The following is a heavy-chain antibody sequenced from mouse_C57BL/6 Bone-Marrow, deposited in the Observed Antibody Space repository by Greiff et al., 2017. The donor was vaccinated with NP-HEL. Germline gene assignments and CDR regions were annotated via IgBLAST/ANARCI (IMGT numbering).Heavy chain of an antibody. V-gene: IGHV1-76*01. CDR1: GYTFTDYY. CDR3: ARSKFYDYDDGVAY. D-gene: IGHD2-4*01. Sequence: QVQLKESGAELVRPGASVKLSCKASGYTFTDYYINWVKQRPGQGLEWIARIYPGSGNTYYNEKFKGKATLTAEKSSSTAYMQLSSLTSDDSAVYFCARSKFYDYDDGVAYWGQGTLVTVSA. J-gene: IGHJ3*01. CDR2: IYPGSGNT.